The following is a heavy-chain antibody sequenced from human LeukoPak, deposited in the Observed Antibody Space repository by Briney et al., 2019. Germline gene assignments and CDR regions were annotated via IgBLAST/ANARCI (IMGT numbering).Heavy chain of an antibody. D-gene: IGHD2-21*01. CDR1: GFTFSNYS. V-gene: IGHV3-23*01. CDR2: ISGSGGST. J-gene: IGHJ4*02. Sequence: GGSLRLSCAASGFTFSNYSMNWVRQAPGKGLEWVSAISGSGGSTYYADSVKGRFTISRDNSKNTLYLQMNSLRAEDTAVYYCAKFLPTHIVVANYYFDYWGQGTLVTVSS. CDR3: AKFLPTHIVVANYYFDY.